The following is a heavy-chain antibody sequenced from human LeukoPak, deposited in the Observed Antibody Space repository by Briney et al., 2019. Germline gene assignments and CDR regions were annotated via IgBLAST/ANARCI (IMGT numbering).Heavy chain of an antibody. CDR1: GFTFSSYE. J-gene: IGHJ4*02. D-gene: IGHD3-16*01. Sequence: GGSLRLFCAASGFTFSSYEMHWVRHAPGKGLEWVSYISSSGSTIYYADSVQGRFTISRDNAKNSLYLQMSSLRAEDTAVYYCARNDYNFDYWGQGTLVTVSS. V-gene: IGHV3-48*03. CDR2: ISSSGSTI. CDR3: ARNDYNFDY.